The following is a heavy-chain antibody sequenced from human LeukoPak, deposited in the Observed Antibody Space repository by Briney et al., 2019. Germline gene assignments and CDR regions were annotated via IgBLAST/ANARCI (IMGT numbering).Heavy chain of an antibody. V-gene: IGHV3-74*01. CDR1: GFTFSSYW. J-gene: IGHJ4*02. CDR2: INPDGSST. Sequence: PGGSLRLPCEATGFTFSSYWMHWVRQGPGKGLVWVSRINPDGSSTTYADSVRGRFTISRDNAKNTVYLQMNSLRAEDTAMYYCARSDYYDRRGYYYGYWGQGSLVTVSS. CDR3: ARSDYYDRRGYYYGY. D-gene: IGHD3-22*01.